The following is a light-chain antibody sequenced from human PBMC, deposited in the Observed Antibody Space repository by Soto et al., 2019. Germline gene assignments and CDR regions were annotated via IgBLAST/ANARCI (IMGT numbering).Light chain of an antibody. J-gene: IGKJ5*01. CDR2: YAS. Sequence: EVVLTQSPDTLSVSPGDRATLSCRASQTVSSNLAWYQQKPGQAPGLLIYYASTRATGVPARFSGSGSGTDFTLTISSLQSEDFAVYYCQQYHKWPITFGQGARLEVK. V-gene: IGKV3-15*01. CDR1: QTVSSN. CDR3: QQYHKWPIT.